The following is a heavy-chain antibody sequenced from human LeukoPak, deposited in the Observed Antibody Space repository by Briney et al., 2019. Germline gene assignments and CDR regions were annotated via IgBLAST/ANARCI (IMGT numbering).Heavy chain of an antibody. CDR3: ARLGTRTPMDV. Sequence: GGSLRLSCAASGFTFSSYSMNWVRQASGMGLEWVSYISSSSSTIYYADSVKGRFTISRDNAKNSLYLQMNSLRAEDAAVYYCARLGTRTPMDVWGKGTTVTVSS. CDR2: ISSSSSTI. CDR1: GFTFSSYS. J-gene: IGHJ6*03. D-gene: IGHD7-27*01. V-gene: IGHV3-48*04.